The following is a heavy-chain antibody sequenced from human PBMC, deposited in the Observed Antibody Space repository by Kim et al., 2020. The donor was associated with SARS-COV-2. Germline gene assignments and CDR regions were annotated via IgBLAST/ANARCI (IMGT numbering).Heavy chain of an antibody. J-gene: IGHJ1*01. Sequence: ADSVKGRFTISRDNSKNTLYLQMNSLRAEDTAVYYCARDLDYGDYGVFQHWGQGTLVTVSS. D-gene: IGHD4-17*01. V-gene: IGHV3-33*01. CDR3: ARDLDYGDYGVFQH.